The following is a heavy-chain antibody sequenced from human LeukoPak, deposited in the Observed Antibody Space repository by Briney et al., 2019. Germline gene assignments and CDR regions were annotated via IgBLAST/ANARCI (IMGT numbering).Heavy chain of an antibody. CDR1: GGSISSYY. CDR3: ARGPVVTAQYAFDI. V-gene: IGHV4-59*01. Sequence: PSETLSLTCTVSGGSISSYYWSWIRQPPGKGLEWIGYIYYSGSTHYNPSLKSRVTISVDASKNQFSLKLSSVTAADTAVYYCARGPVVTAQYAFDIRGQGTMVTVSS. D-gene: IGHD2-21*02. J-gene: IGHJ3*02. CDR2: IYYSGST.